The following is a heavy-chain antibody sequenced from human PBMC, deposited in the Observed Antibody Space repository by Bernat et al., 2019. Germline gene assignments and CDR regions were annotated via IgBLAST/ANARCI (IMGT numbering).Heavy chain of an antibody. D-gene: IGHD1-1*01. CDR1: GFTFSSFA. Sequence: EVQLLESGGGLVQAGGSLRLSCAASGFTFSSFAMSWVRQAPGKGLEWVSAISDNGAGTYYADSVKGRFTISRDNSKNTLSLQMNTLRAEDTDVYYCAKRWGERLSTFDFWGQGTMVTVSS. CDR2: ISDNGAGT. V-gene: IGHV3-23*01. CDR3: AKRWGERLSTFDF. J-gene: IGHJ3*01.